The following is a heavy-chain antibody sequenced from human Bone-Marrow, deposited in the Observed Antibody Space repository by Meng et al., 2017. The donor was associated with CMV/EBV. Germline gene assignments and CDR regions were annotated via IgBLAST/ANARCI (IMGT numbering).Heavy chain of an antibody. CDR2: IYPGDSDT. CDR1: FTSYW. J-gene: IGHJ5*02. CDR3: ARRRAYCTNGVCYGNWFDP. D-gene: IGHD2-8*01. Sequence: FTSYWIGWVRQMPGKGLEWMGIIYPGDSDTRYSPSFQGQVTISADKSISTAYLQWSSLKASDIAMYYCARRRAYCTNGVCYGNWFDPWGQGTLVTVSS. V-gene: IGHV5-51*01.